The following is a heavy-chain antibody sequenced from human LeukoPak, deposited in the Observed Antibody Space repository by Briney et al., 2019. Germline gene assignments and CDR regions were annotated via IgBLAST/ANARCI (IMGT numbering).Heavy chain of an antibody. Sequence: ASVKVSCKASGYTFTGYYMHWVRQAPGQGREWMGWINPNSGGTNYAQKFQGRVTMTRDTSISTAYMELSRLRSDDTAVYYCARDGLAGTSLDYWGQGTLVTVSS. D-gene: IGHD6-19*01. V-gene: IGHV1-2*02. CDR1: GYTFTGYY. CDR2: INPNSGGT. J-gene: IGHJ4*02. CDR3: ARDGLAGTSLDY.